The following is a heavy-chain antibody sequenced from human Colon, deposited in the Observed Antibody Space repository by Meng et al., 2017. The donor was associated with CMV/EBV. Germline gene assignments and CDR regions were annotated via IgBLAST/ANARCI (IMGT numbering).Heavy chain of an antibody. CDR2: IAYDASNE. J-gene: IGHJ4*02. CDR3: AKERERWLQLYYFDY. V-gene: IGHV3-30*18. CDR1: GFTFSSYA. Sequence: SGFTFSSYAMHWVRQAPGKGLEWVAVIAYDASNEQYTDSVKGRFTISRDNSKNTVYLQVNSLRDEDTAVYYCAKERERWLQLYYFDYWGQGTLVTVSP. D-gene: IGHD5-24*01.